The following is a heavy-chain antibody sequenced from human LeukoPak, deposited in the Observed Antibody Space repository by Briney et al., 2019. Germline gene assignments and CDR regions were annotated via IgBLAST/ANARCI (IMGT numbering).Heavy chain of an antibody. Sequence: VGSLRLSCAASGFTFSSYAMSWVRQAPGKGLEWVSSISASGGSTYYADSVKGRFTISRDNSKNTLYLQMNSLRAEDTALYYCAKSFTGIYIGEEWFDPWGQGTLVTVSS. CDR3: AKSFTGIYIGEEWFDP. J-gene: IGHJ5*02. D-gene: IGHD5-12*01. CDR2: ISASGGST. CDR1: GFTFSSYA. V-gene: IGHV3-23*01.